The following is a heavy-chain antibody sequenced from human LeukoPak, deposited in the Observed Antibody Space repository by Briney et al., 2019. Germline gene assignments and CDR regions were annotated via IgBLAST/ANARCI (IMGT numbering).Heavy chain of an antibody. D-gene: IGHD5-12*01. Sequence: GGSLRLSCAASRFIFSSYAMNWVRQAPGKGLEWVSSISGSGGSTYYADSVKGRFTFSRDNSKNTLYLQMNSLRAEDTAVYYCAKTPSSGYYFDQWGQGTLITVSS. CDR3: AKTPSSGYYFDQ. CDR2: ISGSGGST. V-gene: IGHV3-23*01. CDR1: RFIFSSYA. J-gene: IGHJ4*02.